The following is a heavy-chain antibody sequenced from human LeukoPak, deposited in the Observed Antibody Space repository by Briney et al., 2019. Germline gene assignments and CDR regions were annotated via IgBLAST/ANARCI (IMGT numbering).Heavy chain of an antibody. CDR2: IYTSGST. D-gene: IGHD2-15*01. Sequence: TSETLSLTCTVSGGSISSYSWSWIRQPAGKGLEWIGRIYTSGSTKYNPSLTSRVTMSVDTSKNQFSLKLRPVTAADTAVYYCARAVHCSGGSCYFDYWGQGTLVTVSS. V-gene: IGHV4-4*07. CDR3: ARAVHCSGGSCYFDY. J-gene: IGHJ4*02. CDR1: GGSISSYS.